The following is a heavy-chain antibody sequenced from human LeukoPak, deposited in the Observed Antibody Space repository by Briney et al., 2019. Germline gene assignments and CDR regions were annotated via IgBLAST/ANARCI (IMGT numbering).Heavy chain of an antibody. V-gene: IGHV4-39*01. Sequence: SETLSLTCTVSGDSISSSSYYWGWIRQPPGKGLEWIGNINYSGRTYYNPSLKSRVTISVDTSKNQFSLKLSSVTAADTAVYYCARNPSLHIVVVTAIDYWGQGILVTVSS. D-gene: IGHD2-21*02. J-gene: IGHJ4*02. CDR3: ARNPSLHIVVVTAIDY. CDR2: INYSGRT. CDR1: GDSISSSSYY.